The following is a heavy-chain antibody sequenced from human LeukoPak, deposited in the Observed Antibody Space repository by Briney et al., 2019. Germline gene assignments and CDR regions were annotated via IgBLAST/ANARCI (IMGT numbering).Heavy chain of an antibody. D-gene: IGHD5-12*01. CDR1: GYTFTSYG. CDR3: ARIPGRLRADYYYYYMDV. Sequence: ASVKVSCKTSGYTFTSYGISWVRQAPGQGLEWMGWISAYNGNTNYAQKLQGRVTMTTDTSTSTAYMELRSLRSDDTAVYYCARIPGRLRADYYYYYMDVWGKGTTVTVSS. CDR2: ISAYNGNT. J-gene: IGHJ6*03. V-gene: IGHV1-18*01.